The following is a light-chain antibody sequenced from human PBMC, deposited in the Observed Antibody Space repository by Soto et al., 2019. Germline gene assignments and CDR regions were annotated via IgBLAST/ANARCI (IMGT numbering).Light chain of an antibody. CDR1: QSVSSD. CDR2: GAS. CDR3: QQYGSSPLT. Sequence: EIVSTQSPGALCLCPGERATLSCRASQSVSSDLAWYQQKPGQAPRLLIYGASDRATGIPDRFSGSGSGTDFTLIISRLEPEDFAVYYCQQYGSSPLTFGQGTKVDI. V-gene: IGKV3-20*01. J-gene: IGKJ1*01.